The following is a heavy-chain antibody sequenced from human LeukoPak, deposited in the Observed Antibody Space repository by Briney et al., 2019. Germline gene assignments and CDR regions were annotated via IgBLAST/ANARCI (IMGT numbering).Heavy chain of an antibody. CDR1: GFTFSSYW. CDR3: ARIGQWLEFVNWYFDL. V-gene: IGHV3-7*01. D-gene: IGHD6-19*01. Sequence: GGSLRLSCAASGFTFSSYWMSWVRQAPGKGLEWVANIKQDGSEKYYVDSVKGRFTISRDNAKNSLYLQMNSLRAEDTAVYYCARIGQWLEFVNWYFDLWGRGTLVTVSS. J-gene: IGHJ2*01. CDR2: IKQDGSEK.